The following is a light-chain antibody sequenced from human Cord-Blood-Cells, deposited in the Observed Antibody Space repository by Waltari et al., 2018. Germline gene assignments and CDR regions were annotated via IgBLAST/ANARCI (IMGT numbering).Light chain of an antibody. CDR2: EGS. CDR3: CSYAGSSTLV. J-gene: IGLJ2*01. Sequence: QSALTQPASVSGSPGQSITISCTGTSSAVGSYNLVSWYQQHPGKAPKLIIYEGSKRPSGFSNRFSGSKSGNTASLTISGLQAEDEADYYCCSYAGSSTLVFGGGTKLTVL. V-gene: IGLV2-23*01. CDR1: SSAVGSYNL.